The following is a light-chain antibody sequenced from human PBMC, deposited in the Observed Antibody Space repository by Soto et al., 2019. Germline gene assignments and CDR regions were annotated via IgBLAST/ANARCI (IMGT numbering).Light chain of an antibody. CDR3: LLSYNGPYV. CDR2: DTT. V-gene: IGLV7-46*01. Sequence: QAVVTQEPSLTVSPGGTVTLTCGSSTGAVTNGHYPYWFQQKPGQAPRTLIYDTTNRHSWTPARFSGSLLGGKAALTLSGAQPEDEAEHYCLLSYNGPYVFGSGTNVTVL. CDR1: TGAVTNGHY. J-gene: IGLJ1*01.